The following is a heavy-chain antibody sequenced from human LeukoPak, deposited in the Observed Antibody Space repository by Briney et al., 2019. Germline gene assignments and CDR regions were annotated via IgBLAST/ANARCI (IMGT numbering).Heavy chain of an antibody. CDR3: ARGKEILTGYYIGGVDY. CDR1: GFTFSSYA. V-gene: IGHV3-30*04. Sequence: GGSLRLSCAASGFTFSSYAMHWVRQAPGKGLEWVAVISYDGSNKYYAGSVKGRFTISRDNSKNTLYLQMNSLRAEDTAVYYCARGKEILTGYYIGGVDYWGQGTLVTVSS. J-gene: IGHJ4*02. CDR2: ISYDGSNK. D-gene: IGHD3-9*01.